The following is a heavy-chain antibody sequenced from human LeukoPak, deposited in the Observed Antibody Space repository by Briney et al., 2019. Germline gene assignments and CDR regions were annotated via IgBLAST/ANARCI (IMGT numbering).Heavy chain of an antibody. V-gene: IGHV4-34*01. CDR1: GGSFSGYY. CDR2: INHSGST. D-gene: IGHD3-10*01. CDR3: ARIGLGVSFGSGFDY. Sequence: SETLSLTCAVYGGSFSGYYWSWIRQPPGKGLEWIGEINHSGSTNYNPSLKSRVTISVDTSKNQFSLKLSSVTAADTAVYYCARIGLGVSFGSGFDYWGQGTLVTVTS. J-gene: IGHJ4*02.